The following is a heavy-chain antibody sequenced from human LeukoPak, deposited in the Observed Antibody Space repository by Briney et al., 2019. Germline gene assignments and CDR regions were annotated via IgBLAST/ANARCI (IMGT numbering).Heavy chain of an antibody. V-gene: IGHV1-46*01. CDR3: ARTGIAVQGFDY. D-gene: IGHD6-19*01. Sequence: ASVKVSCKASGYTFTSYYMHWVRQAPGQGLEWMGIINPSGGSTSYAQKYQGRVTMTRDTSTSTVYMELSSLRSEDTAVYYCARTGIAVQGFDYRGQGTLVTVSS. J-gene: IGHJ4*02. CDR2: INPSGGST. CDR1: GYTFTSYY.